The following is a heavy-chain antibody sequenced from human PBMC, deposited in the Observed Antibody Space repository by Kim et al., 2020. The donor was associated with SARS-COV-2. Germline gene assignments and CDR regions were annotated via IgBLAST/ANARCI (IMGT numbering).Heavy chain of an antibody. J-gene: IGHJ3*02. V-gene: IGHV3-30*18. CDR3: AKVAYNWNREDGLDM. CDR1: RFTFSRYD. CDR2: ISFDGSKK. Sequence: GGSLRLSCVASRFTFSRYDMHWVRQSPGKGLEWVAGISFDGSKKHYADHVKGRFTVSRDNLEDTLFLEINSLRPEDTAMYYCAKVAYNWNREDGLDMWG. D-gene: IGHD1-20*01.